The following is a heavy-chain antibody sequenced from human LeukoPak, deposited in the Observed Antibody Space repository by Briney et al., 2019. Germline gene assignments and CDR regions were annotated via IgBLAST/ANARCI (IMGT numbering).Heavy chain of an antibody. Sequence: GESLQISCKGPGYSFTSYWIGWVRQMPGKGLEWMGIIYPGDSDTRYSPSFQGQVTISADKSISTAYLQWSSLKASDTAMYYCARRIDGQVGGFDYWGQGTLVTVSS. J-gene: IGHJ4*02. D-gene: IGHD3/OR15-3a*01. CDR1: GYSFTSYW. CDR2: IYPGDSDT. CDR3: ARRIDGQVGGFDY. V-gene: IGHV5-51*01.